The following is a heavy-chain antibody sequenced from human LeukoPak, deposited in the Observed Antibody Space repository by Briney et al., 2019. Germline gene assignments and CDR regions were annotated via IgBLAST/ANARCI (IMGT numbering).Heavy chain of an antibody. J-gene: IGHJ4*02. Sequence: PSETLSLTCAVYGGSFSGYYWSWIRQPPGKGLEWIGYIYYSGSTNYNPSLKSRVTISVDTSKNQFSLKLSSVTAADTAVYYCARHGTDYDYVWGSYRYGEYFDYWGQGTLVTVSS. CDR3: ARHGTDYDYVWGSYRYGEYFDY. CDR1: GGSFSGYY. D-gene: IGHD3-16*02. V-gene: IGHV4-59*08. CDR2: IYYSGST.